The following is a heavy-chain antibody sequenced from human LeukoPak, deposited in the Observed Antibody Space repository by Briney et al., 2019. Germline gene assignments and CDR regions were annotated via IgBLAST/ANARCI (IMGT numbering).Heavy chain of an antibody. V-gene: IGHV3-23*01. J-gene: IGHJ6*04. CDR1: GFTFSSYA. Sequence: GGCLRLSCAASGFTFSSYAMSWVRKPQAKGLERVSAISGSGGSTSYADSVKGRFTISRDNAKNSLYLQMNSLRAEDTAVYYCAELGITMIGGVWGKGTTVTISS. CDR3: AELGITMIGGV. CDR2: ISGSGGST. D-gene: IGHD3-10*02.